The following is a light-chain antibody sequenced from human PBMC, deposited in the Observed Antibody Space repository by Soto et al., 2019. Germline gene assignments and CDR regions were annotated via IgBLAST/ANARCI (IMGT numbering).Light chain of an antibody. CDR1: QSVSTNY. J-gene: IGKJ1*01. V-gene: IGKV3-20*01. CDR2: DAS. CDR3: QQYGSIPWT. Sequence: EIVMTQSPGTLSLSPGERATLSFRSSQSVSTNYVAWYQQKPGQAPRLLIYDASSRATGIPDRFSGSGSGTDFTLTISRLEPEDFAVYYCQQYGSIPWTFGQGTKVDIK.